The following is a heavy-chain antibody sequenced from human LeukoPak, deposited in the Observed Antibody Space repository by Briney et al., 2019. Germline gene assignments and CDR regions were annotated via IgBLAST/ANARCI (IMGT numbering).Heavy chain of an antibody. V-gene: IGHV4-4*07. CDR2: IYTSGST. D-gene: IGHD3-22*01. Sequence: PSETVSLTCTVSGGSISSYYWSWIRQPAGKGLEWIGRIYTSGSTNYNPSLKSRVTMSVDTSKNQFSLKLSSVTAADTAVYYCARGGYYYDSSGSYYFDYWGQGTLVTVSS. CDR1: GGSISSYY. CDR3: ARGGYYYDSSGSYYFDY. J-gene: IGHJ4*02.